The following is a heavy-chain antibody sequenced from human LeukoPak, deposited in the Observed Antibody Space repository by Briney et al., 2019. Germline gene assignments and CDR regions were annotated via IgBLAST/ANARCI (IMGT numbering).Heavy chain of an antibody. V-gene: IGHV1-8*01. J-gene: IGHJ5*02. D-gene: IGHD1-7*01. CDR1: GYTFTSYD. CDR3: ARTYWIYFRNNWFDP. Sequence: ASVKVSCKASGYTFTSYDINWVRQATGQGLEWMGWMNPNSGNTGYAQKFQGRVTMTRNTSISTAYMELSSLRSEDTAVYYCARTYWIYFRNNWFDPWGQGTLVTVSS. CDR2: MNPNSGNT.